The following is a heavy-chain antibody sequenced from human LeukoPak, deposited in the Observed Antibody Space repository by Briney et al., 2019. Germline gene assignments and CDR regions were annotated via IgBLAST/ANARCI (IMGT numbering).Heavy chain of an antibody. CDR1: GGSISRYY. CDR3: ARVYPYCGGDCYSVGFDP. Sequence: SDTLSLTRTVSGGSISRYYWSWIRQPPGKALEWIGYIYYSGSTNYNTSLKSRVTISVATSKNPFSLKLSSVTAADTAVYYCARVYPYCGGDCYSVGFDPWGQGTLVTVSS. J-gene: IGHJ5*02. V-gene: IGHV4-59*07. CDR2: IYYSGST. D-gene: IGHD2-21*02.